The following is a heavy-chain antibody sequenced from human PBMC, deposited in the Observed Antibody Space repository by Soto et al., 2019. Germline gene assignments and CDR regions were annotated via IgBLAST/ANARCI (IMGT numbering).Heavy chain of an antibody. CDR2: IYYSGST. J-gene: IGHJ5*02. V-gene: IGHV4-59*01. CDR1: GGSISSYY. CDR3: ARSGPYGSGLDWFDP. Sequence: SETLSLTCTVSGGSISSYYWSWIRQPPGKGLEWIGYIYYSGSTNYNPSLKSRVTISVDTSKNQFSLKLSSVTAADTAVYYCARSGPYGSGLDWFDPWGQGTLVTVS. D-gene: IGHD3-10*01.